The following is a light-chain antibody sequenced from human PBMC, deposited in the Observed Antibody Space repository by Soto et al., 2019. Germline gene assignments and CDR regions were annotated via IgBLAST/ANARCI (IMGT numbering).Light chain of an antibody. CDR1: QGISDY. Sequence: DIQLTQSPSFLSASVGDRVTISCRASQGISDYLAWYQQKPGKAPKLLIYGASTLQRGVPSRFSGSASGTAFTLTTSNLHPEDFATYFCQQFNTYPLTFGEGTKREIK. CDR2: GAS. V-gene: IGKV1-9*01. CDR3: QQFNTYPLT. J-gene: IGKJ4*01.